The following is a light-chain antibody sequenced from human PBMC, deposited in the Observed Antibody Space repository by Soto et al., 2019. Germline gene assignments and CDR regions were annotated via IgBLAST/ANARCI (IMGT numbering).Light chain of an antibody. V-gene: IGKV3-20*01. CDR1: QSVRSNY. Sequence: EIVLTQSPGTLSLSPGEGATLSCRASQSVRSNYLAWYQQKPGQAPRLLIYGASSRATGIPDRFSGSGSGTDFTLTISRLEPEDFAVYYCQHYGGSPLYTFGQGTKREIK. J-gene: IGKJ2*01. CDR2: GAS. CDR3: QHYGGSPLYT.